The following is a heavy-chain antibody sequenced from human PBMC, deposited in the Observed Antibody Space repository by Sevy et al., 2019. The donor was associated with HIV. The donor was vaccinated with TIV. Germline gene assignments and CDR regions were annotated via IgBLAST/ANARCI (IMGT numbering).Heavy chain of an antibody. Sequence: ASVKFSCKASGYTFTGYYMHWVRQAPGQGLEWMGWINPNSGGTNYAQKFQGRVTMTRDTSISTAHIELSRLRSDDTAVYYCARGVLLWFGESRSSVYFDYWGQGTLVTVSS. J-gene: IGHJ4*02. D-gene: IGHD3-10*01. CDR1: GYTFTGYY. CDR3: ARGVLLWFGESRSSVYFDY. CDR2: INPNSGGT. V-gene: IGHV1-2*02.